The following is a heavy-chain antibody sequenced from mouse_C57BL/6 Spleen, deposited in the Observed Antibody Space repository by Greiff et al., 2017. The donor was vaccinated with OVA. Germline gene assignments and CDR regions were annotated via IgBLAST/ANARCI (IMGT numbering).Heavy chain of an antibody. Sequence: VQLQQSGPVLVQPGASVKMSCKASGYTFTAYYMNWVKQSHGKSLEWIGVINPYNGGTSSNQPFKGKATLTVDKSSSTAYMELNSLTSEDSAVYYCARDDGSSSYWYFDVWGTGTTVTVSS. V-gene: IGHV1-19*01. D-gene: IGHD1-1*01. J-gene: IGHJ1*03. CDR2: INPYNGGT. CDR3: ARDDGSSSYWYFDV. CDR1: GYTFTAYY.